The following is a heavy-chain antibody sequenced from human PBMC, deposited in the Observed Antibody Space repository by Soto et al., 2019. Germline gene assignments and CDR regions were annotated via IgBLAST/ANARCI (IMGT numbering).Heavy chain of an antibody. CDR1: GYTFTSYD. V-gene: IGHV1-8*01. Sequence: QVQLVQSGAEVKKPGASVKVSCKASGYTFTSYDINWVRQATGQGLEWMGWMNPNSGNTGYALKFQGRVTMTRNTSISTAYMELSSLRSEDTAVYYCASRGYWDGDFDYWGQGTLVTVSS. D-gene: IGHD3-22*01. CDR3: ASRGYWDGDFDY. J-gene: IGHJ4*02. CDR2: MNPNSGNT.